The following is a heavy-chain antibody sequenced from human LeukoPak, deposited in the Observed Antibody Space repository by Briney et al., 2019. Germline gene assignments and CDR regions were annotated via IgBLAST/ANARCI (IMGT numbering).Heavy chain of an antibody. V-gene: IGHV3-23*01. CDR3: AKNIWTEMATIYYYMDV. J-gene: IGHJ6*03. CDR1: GFTFSSYA. Sequence: GGSLRLSCAASGFTFSSYAMSWVRQAPGKGLEWVSDISGSAYSTYYADSVKGRFTISRDNSKNTLYLQMNSLRAEDTAVYYCAKNIWTEMATIYYYMDVWGKGTTVTVSS. CDR2: ISGSAYST. D-gene: IGHD5-24*01.